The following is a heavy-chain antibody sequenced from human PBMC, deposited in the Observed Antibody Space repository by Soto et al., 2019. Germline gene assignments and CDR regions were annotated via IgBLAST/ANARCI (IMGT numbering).Heavy chain of an antibody. Sequence: TLSLTCTVSGGFISSGGYYWAWIRQLPGKGLEWIGYIYHSGSTYYNPSLKSRVAISVDTSKNQFSLKLTSVTAADTATYYRARESCSTSCPMDVWGQGTTVTVSS. V-gene: IGHV4-31*03. J-gene: IGHJ6*02. CDR3: ARESCSTSCPMDV. D-gene: IGHD2-2*01. CDR1: GGFISSGGYY. CDR2: IYHSGST.